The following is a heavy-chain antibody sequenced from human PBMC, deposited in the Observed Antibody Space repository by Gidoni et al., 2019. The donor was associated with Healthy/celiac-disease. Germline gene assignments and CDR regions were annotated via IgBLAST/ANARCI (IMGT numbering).Heavy chain of an antibody. CDR3: ARNHGLNWNYYGMDV. Sequence: QVQLVESGGGVVQPGRSLRLSCAASGFTFSSYGMHWVRQAPGQGLEWGAVIWYDGSNKYYADSVKGRFTIYRDNSKNTLYLQMNSLRAEDTAVYYCARNHGLNWNYYGMDVWGQGTTVTVSS. CDR1: GFTFSSYG. D-gene: IGHD1-20*01. CDR2: IWYDGSNK. J-gene: IGHJ6*02. V-gene: IGHV3-33*01.